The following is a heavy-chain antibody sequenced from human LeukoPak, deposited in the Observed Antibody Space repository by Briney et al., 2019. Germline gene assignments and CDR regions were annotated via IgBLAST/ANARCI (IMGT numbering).Heavy chain of an antibody. Sequence: PSETLSLTCTVSGGSISSYFWSWIRQPAGKGLGWIGRIYTSGSTNYNPSLKSRVIISVDTSKNQFSLELSSVTAADTAVYYCARISLGSSGYYFDYYYIDVWGKGTTVTVSS. CDR3: ARISLGSSGYYFDYYYIDV. CDR1: GGSISSYF. D-gene: IGHD3-22*01. J-gene: IGHJ6*03. V-gene: IGHV4-4*07. CDR2: IYTSGST.